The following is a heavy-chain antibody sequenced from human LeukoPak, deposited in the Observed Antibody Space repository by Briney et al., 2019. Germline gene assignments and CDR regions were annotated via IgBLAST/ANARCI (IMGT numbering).Heavy chain of an antibody. CDR3: AFGDSGWYPEYFQH. Sequence: PGGSLRLSCAASGFTFSSYSMNWVRQAPGKGLEWVSSISSSRSYIYYADSVKGRFTISRDNAKNSLYLQMNSLRAEDTAVYYCAFGDSGWYPEYFQHWGQGTLVTVSS. CDR2: ISSSRSYI. J-gene: IGHJ1*01. CDR1: GFTFSSYS. V-gene: IGHV3-21*01. D-gene: IGHD6-19*01.